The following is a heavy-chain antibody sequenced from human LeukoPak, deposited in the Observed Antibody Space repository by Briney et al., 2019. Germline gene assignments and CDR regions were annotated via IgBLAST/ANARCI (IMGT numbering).Heavy chain of an antibody. Sequence: PGGSLRLSCAASGFTFSSYGVHWVRQAPGKGLEWVAVISNDGRNKNYADSVKGRFTISRDNSKNTVYLQMDGLRVDDTAVYYCARDSHATGWGHFDYWGLGTLVTVSS. D-gene: IGHD6-19*01. CDR3: ARDSHATGWGHFDY. CDR2: ISNDGRNK. V-gene: IGHV3-30*04. J-gene: IGHJ4*02. CDR1: GFTFSSYG.